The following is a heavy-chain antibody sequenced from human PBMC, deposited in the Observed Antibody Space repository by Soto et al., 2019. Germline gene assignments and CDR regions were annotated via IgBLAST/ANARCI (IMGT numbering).Heavy chain of an antibody. J-gene: IGHJ4*02. D-gene: IGHD6-19*01. CDR2: IKQDGSEK. CDR1: GFTFSSYW. V-gene: IGHV3-7*03. CDR3: ARDRAVAGHWLFDY. Sequence: PGGSLRLSCAASGFTFSSYWMSWVRQAPGKGLEWVANIKQDGSEKYYVDSVKGRFTISRDNAKNSLYLQMNSLRAEDTAVYYCARDRAVAGHWLFDYWGQRTLVTVSS.